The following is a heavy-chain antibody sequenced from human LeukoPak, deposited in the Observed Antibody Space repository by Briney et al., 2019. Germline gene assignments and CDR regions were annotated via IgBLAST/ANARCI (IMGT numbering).Heavy chain of an antibody. CDR1: GFTFSNYW. Sequence: RGSLRLSCAASGFTFSNYWLTWVRQAPGQGLEWMANIKQDGSEKRCVDSVKGRFTISRDDAKISLYLEMNSLRAEDTGVYYCARDRQIDYWGQGTLVTVSS. CDR2: IKQDGSEK. CDR3: ARDRQIDY. V-gene: IGHV3-7*01. J-gene: IGHJ4*02.